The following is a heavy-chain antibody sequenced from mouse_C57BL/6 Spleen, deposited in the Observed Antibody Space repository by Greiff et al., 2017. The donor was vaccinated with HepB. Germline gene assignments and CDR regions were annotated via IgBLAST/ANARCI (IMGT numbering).Heavy chain of an antibody. CDR1: GYTFTSYW. Sequence: QVQLQQPGAELVKPGASVKLSCKASGYTFTSYWMHWVKQRPGQGLEWIGMIHPNSGSTNYNEKFKSKATLTVDKSSSTAYMQLSSLTSEDSVVYYCASKENYAMDYWGQGTSVTVSS. CDR3: ASKENYAMDY. CDR2: IHPNSGST. J-gene: IGHJ4*01. V-gene: IGHV1-64*01.